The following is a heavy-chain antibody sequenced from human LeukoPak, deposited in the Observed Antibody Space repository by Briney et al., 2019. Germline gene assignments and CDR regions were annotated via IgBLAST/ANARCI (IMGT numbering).Heavy chain of an antibody. J-gene: IGHJ3*02. CDR1: GYTFTGYY. D-gene: IGHD4-17*01. CDR2: INPNSGGT. Sequence: ASVKVSCKASGYTFTGYYMHWVRQAPGQGLEWMGWINPNSGGTNYAQKFQGRVTMTRDTSISTAYMELSSLRSEDTAVYYCARVHHPLEYYGDGEDAFDIWGQGTMVTVSS. CDR3: ARVHHPLEYYGDGEDAFDI. V-gene: IGHV1-2*02.